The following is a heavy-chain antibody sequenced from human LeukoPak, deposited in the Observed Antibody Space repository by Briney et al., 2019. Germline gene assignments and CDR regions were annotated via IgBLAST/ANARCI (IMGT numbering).Heavy chain of an antibody. CDR3: AQTQPYFDY. D-gene: IGHD2-2*01. J-gene: IGHJ4*02. Sequence: GGSLRLSCAASGFTLSSYWMNWARQAPGKGLEWVASINHNGNVNYYVDSVKGRFTISRDNAKNSLYLQMNSLRAEDTAVYYCAQTQPYFDYWGQGTLVTVSS. CDR2: INHNGNVN. V-gene: IGHV3-7*01. CDR1: GFTLSSYW.